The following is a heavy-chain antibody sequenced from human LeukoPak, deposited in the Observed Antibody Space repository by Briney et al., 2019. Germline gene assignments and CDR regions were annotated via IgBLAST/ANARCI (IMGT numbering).Heavy chain of an antibody. CDR3: ARHPWVEQWPKFDY. Sequence: GESLQISCQGSGYSFTSYWISWVRQMPGKGLEWMGRIDPSDSYTNYSPSFQGHVTISADKSISTAYLQWSSLKASDTAMYYCARHPWVEQWPKFDYWGQGTLVTVSS. J-gene: IGHJ4*02. D-gene: IGHD6-19*01. CDR2: IDPSDSYT. CDR1: GYSFTSYW. V-gene: IGHV5-10-1*01.